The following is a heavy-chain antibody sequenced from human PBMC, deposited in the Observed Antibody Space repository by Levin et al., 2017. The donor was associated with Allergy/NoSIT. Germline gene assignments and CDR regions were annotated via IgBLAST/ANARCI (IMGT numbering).Heavy chain of an antibody. CDR2: IDPTSTYI. D-gene: IGHD3-16*01. Sequence: GGSLRLSCAASEFTFSGYSMNWVRQAPGKGLEWVSSIDPTSTYIYYADSVKGRFTISRDNSKKSLYLHINSLGPEDTAVYYCASQPPQSSRDTDLRYDNWGRGTLVTVSS. V-gene: IGHV3-21*01. CDR1: EFTFSGYS. CDR3: ASQPPQSSRDTDLRYDN. J-gene: IGHJ4*02.